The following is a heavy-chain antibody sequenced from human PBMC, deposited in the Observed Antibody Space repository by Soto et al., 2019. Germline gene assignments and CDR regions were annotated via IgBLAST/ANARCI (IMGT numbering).Heavy chain of an antibody. Sequence: SVKVSCKASGFTFTSSAVQWVRQARGQRLEWIGWIVVGSGNTNYAQKFQERVTMTRDTSISTAYMELSSLRSEDTAVYFCARGVKYGAYSRWFDPWGQGTLVTVSS. CDR3: ARGVKYGAYSRWFDP. D-gene: IGHD4-17*01. CDR2: IVVGSGNT. CDR1: GFTFTSSA. J-gene: IGHJ5*02. V-gene: IGHV1-58*01.